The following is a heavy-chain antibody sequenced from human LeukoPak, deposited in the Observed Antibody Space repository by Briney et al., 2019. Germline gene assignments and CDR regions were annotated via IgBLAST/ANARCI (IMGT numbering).Heavy chain of an antibody. V-gene: IGHV3-48*03. Sequence: GGSLGLSCVSSGFTFSNYEMNWVRQAPGKGLEWISYISGRGVVYYADSVKGRFTVSRDDANNSLYLQMNSLRAEDTAVYYCARGQRRGYYDFWSRYPYFDYWGQGILVTVSS. CDR1: GFTFSNYE. CDR3: ARGQRRGYYDFWSRYPYFDY. J-gene: IGHJ4*02. D-gene: IGHD3-3*01. CDR2: ISGRGVV.